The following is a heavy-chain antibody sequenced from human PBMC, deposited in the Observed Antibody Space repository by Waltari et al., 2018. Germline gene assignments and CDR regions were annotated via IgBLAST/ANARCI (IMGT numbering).Heavy chain of an antibody. J-gene: IGHJ4*02. D-gene: IGHD6-13*01. Sequence: QVQLQESGPGLVKPSGTLSLTCAVSGGSISSSNWWSWVRQPPGKGLEWIGEIYQSGSTNDNPSRKSRVTISVDKSKNQFSLKWSSVTAADTAVYYCARDSGGGSSWFDYWGQGTLVTVSS. V-gene: IGHV4-4*02. CDR1: GGSISSSNW. CDR3: ARDSGGGSSWFDY. CDR2: IYQSGST.